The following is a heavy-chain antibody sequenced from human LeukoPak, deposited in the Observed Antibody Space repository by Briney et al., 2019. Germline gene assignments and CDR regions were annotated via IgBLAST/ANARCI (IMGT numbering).Heavy chain of an antibody. CDR1: GYTFTGYY. V-gene: IGHV1-2*02. Sequence: ASVKVSCKASGYTFTGYYMHWVRQAPGQGLEWMGWINPNSGGTNYAQKFQGRVTMTRDTSISTAYMELSRLRSDDTAVYYCARDPEDYGDYPYSDAFDIWGQGTMVTVSS. J-gene: IGHJ3*02. CDR3: ARDPEDYGDYPYSDAFDI. D-gene: IGHD4-17*01. CDR2: INPNSGGT.